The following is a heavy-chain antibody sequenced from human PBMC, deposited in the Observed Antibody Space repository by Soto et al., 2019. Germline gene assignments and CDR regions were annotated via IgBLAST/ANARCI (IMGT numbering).Heavy chain of an antibody. CDR2: INHSGST. CDR1: GGSFSGYY. V-gene: IGHV4-34*01. D-gene: IGHD6-6*01. J-gene: IGHJ4*02. CDR3: ARRGSSSPRWARFDY. Sequence: SETLSLTCAVYGGSFSGYYWSWIRQPPGKGLEWIGEINHSGSTNYNPSLKSRVTISVDTSKNQFSLKLSSVTAADTAVYYCARRGSSSPRWARFDYFGQGTLVTVSS.